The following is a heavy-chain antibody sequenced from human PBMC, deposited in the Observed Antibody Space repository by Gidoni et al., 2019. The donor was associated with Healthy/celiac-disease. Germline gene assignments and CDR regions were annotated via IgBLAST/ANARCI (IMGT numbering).Heavy chain of an antibody. CDR1: GFHFSSYA. Sequence: EVQLLESGGGLVQPGGSLRLSCAASGFHFSSYAMSWVRQAPGKGLGWGSAISGSGGSTYYADSVKGRFTISRDNSKNTLYLQMNSLRAEDTAVYYCAKDNPSYYDSDLLELWGQGTLVTVSS. CDR2: ISGSGGST. J-gene: IGHJ4*02. CDR3: AKDNPSYYDSDLLEL. V-gene: IGHV3-23*01. D-gene: IGHD3-22*01.